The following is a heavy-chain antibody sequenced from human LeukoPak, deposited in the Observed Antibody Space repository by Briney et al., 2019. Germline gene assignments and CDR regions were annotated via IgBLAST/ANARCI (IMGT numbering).Heavy chain of an antibody. V-gene: IGHV1-2*02. Sequence: GASVKVSCKASGYTFTGYYMHWVRQAPGQGLEWMGWINPNSGGTNYAQKFQGRVTMTRDTSISTAYMELSRLRSDDTAVYYCARVGYYDTFRGMDVWGQGTTVTVSS. D-gene: IGHD3-9*01. CDR1: GYTFTGYY. CDR3: ARVGYYDTFRGMDV. J-gene: IGHJ6*02. CDR2: INPNSGGT.